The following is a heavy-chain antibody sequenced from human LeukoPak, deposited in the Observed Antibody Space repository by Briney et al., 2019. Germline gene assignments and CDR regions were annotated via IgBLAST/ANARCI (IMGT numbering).Heavy chain of an antibody. CDR3: ARDGTAAGLYFDL. V-gene: IGHV3-7*01. CDR1: GLTFTDYW. J-gene: IGHJ4*01. CDR2: IRQDGSEK. Sequence: GGSLRLSCEVSGLTFTDYWMNWVRQAPGKGPEWVGSIRQDGSEKTYVDSVKGRFTISRDNTKNSLSLHLNGLRAEDTAVYYCARDGTAAGLYFDLWGQGTLVTVSS. D-gene: IGHD6-13*01.